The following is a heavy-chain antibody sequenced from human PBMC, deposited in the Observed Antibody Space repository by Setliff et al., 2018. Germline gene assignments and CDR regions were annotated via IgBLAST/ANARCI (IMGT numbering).Heavy chain of an antibody. CDR1: GGSISSSNW. CDR2: IFWSGTT. D-gene: IGHD1-1*01. Sequence: PSETLSLTCAVSGGSISSSNWWSWVRQPPGKGLEWIGTIFWSGTTYYNPSLKSRVTISVDTSKNQFSLKLSSVTAADTAVYYCARDSLTTLRRRSFDIWGQGTMVTVSS. J-gene: IGHJ3*02. V-gene: IGHV4-4*02. CDR3: ARDSLTTLRRRSFDI.